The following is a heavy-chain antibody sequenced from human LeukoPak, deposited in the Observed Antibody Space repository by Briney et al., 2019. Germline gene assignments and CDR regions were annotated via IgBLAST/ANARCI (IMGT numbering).Heavy chain of an antibody. V-gene: IGHV3-53*01. CDR2: IYSGGST. CDR1: GITVSSNY. Sequence: GGSLRLSCAASGITVSSNYMSWVRQAPGKGLEWVSVIYSGGSTYYADSVKGRFTISRDNSKNTLYLQMSSLRVEDTAVYYCARDGDDTSGYFSPFDYWGQGTLVTVSS. J-gene: IGHJ4*02. CDR3: ARDGDDTSGYFSPFDY. D-gene: IGHD3-22*01.